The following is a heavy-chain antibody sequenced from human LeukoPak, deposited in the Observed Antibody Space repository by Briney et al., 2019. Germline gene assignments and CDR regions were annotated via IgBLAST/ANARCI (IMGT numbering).Heavy chain of an antibody. V-gene: IGHV1-2*02. J-gene: IGHJ4*02. CDR3: ARTPSSEQQLSFDN. CDR1: GYTFTGYY. D-gene: IGHD6-13*01. CDR2: INPNSGGT. Sequence: ASVKVSCKASGYTFTGYYMHWVRQAPGQGLEWMGWINPNSGGTNYAQKFQGRVTMTRDTSISTAYMELSRLRSDDTAVYYCARTPSSEQQLSFDNWGQGTLVTVSS.